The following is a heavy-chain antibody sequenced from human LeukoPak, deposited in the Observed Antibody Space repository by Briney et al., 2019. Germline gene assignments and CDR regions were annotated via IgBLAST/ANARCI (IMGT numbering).Heavy chain of an antibody. CDR1: GYTFTSYG. CDR2: ISAYNGNT. Sequence: ASVKVSCKASGYTFTSYGISWVRQAPGQGLEWTGWISAYNGNTNYAQKLQGRVTMTTDTSTSTAYMELRSLRSDDTAVYYCATGLLWFGELLDIDYWGQGNLVTVSS. V-gene: IGHV1-18*01. D-gene: IGHD3-10*01. CDR3: ATGLLWFGELLDIDY. J-gene: IGHJ4*02.